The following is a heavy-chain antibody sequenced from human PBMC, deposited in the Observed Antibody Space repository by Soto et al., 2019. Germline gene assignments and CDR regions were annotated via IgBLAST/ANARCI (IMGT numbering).Heavy chain of an antibody. Sequence: EVQLVESGGGLVQPGGSLRLSCAASGFTFSNYWMHWVRQAPGKGPVWVSRINTDGSTTNYADSVKGRFTISRDNAKNTLYLQTNRLGAEDTGVYYCARDLGGYASHWGQGTLVTVSS. J-gene: IGHJ4*02. CDR3: ARDLGGYASH. CDR1: GFTFSNYW. CDR2: INTDGSTT. V-gene: IGHV3-74*01. D-gene: IGHD3-16*01.